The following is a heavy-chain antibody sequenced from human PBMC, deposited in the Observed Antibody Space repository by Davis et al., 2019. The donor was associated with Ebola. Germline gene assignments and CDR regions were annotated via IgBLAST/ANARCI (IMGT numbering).Heavy chain of an antibody. Sequence: PSEPLSLTCGVYGGYLRDYYGSWIRQAPGKGLEWIGYIYYSGSTNYNPSLKSRVTISVDTSKNQFSLKLSSVTAADTAVYYCARIYCGGDCYAFDIWGQGTMVTVSS. D-gene: IGHD2-21*01. CDR1: GGYLRDYY. CDR3: ARIYCGGDCYAFDI. V-gene: IGHV4-59*01. CDR2: IYYSGST. J-gene: IGHJ3*02.